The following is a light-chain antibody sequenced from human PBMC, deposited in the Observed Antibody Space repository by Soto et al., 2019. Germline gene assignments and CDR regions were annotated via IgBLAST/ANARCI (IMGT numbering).Light chain of an antibody. Sequence: EIVMPQSPATVSVSPGERSPLSGRASQTVHSNVAWYQHKPGQAPRLLIYGASTRATGIPARFSGSGSGTDFTLTISRLEPEDFAVYYCQQYNSSPPTFGQGTKVDIK. V-gene: IGKV3D-15*01. J-gene: IGKJ1*01. CDR2: GAS. CDR3: QQYNSSPPT. CDR1: QTVHSN.